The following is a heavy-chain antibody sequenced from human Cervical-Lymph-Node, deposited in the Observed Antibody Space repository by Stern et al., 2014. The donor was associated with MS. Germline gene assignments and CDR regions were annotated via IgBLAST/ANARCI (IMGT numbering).Heavy chain of an antibody. CDR3: AYSSGYWDDAFDI. Sequence: QVQLQESGPGLVKPSETLSLTCTVSGGSISSSSYYWGWIRQPPGKGLEWIGSIYYSGSTYYNPSLKSRVTISVDTSKNQFSLKLSSVTAADTAVYYCAYSSGYWDDAFDIWGQGTMVTVSS. J-gene: IGHJ3*02. CDR2: IYYSGST. V-gene: IGHV4-39*01. CDR1: GGSISSSSYY. D-gene: IGHD3-22*01.